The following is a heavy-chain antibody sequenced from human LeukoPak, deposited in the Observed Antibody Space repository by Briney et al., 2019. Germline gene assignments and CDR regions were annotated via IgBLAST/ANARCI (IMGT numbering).Heavy chain of an antibody. Sequence: GESLKIPCKGSGYSFTSYWIGWVGQMPGTGLEGMGIIFPGDSDTAYRTSFQGQATISANKSISPAYRQWSALKASDTAMYYWAGHEGYSSGWYGDYWGQGTLVTVAS. CDR2: IFPGDSDT. V-gene: IGHV5-51*01. CDR3: AGHEGYSSGWYGDY. J-gene: IGHJ4*02. CDR1: GYSFTSYW. D-gene: IGHD6-19*01.